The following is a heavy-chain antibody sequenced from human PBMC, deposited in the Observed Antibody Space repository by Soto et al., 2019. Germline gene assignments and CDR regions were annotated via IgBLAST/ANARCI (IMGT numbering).Heavy chain of an antibody. CDR2: ISGSDGRS. J-gene: IGHJ4*01. CDR1: GFTFSNYA. CDR3: AQAHFIWSSGQALCSDY. D-gene: IGHD6-25*01. Sequence: EVQLLDSGGGLVQPGGSLRLSCAASGFTFSNYAMTWVRQGPGKGLEWVSGISGSDGRSYYADSVKGRFTISRDNSKSPLYLPINSLRACDTANYCLAQAHFIWSSGQALCSDYWRLG. V-gene: IGHV3-23*01.